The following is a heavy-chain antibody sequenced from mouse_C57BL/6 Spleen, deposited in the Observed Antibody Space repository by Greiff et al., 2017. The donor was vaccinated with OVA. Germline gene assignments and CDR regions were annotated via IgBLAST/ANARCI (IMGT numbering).Heavy chain of an antibody. V-gene: IGHV3-6*01. CDR1: GYSITSGYY. J-gene: IGHJ3*01. CDR2: ISYDGSN. D-gene: IGHD2-4*01. CDR3: ARYDYDEVFAY. Sequence: EVQLQQSGPGLVKPSQSLSLTCSVTGYSITSGYYWNWIRQFPGNKLEWMGYISYDGSNNYNPSLKNRISITRDTSKNQFFLKLNSVTTEDTATYYCARYDYDEVFAYWGQGTLVTVSA.